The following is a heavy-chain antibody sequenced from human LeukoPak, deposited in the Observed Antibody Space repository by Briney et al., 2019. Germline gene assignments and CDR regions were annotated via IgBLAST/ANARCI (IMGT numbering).Heavy chain of an antibody. J-gene: IGHJ4*02. V-gene: IGHV3-23*01. CDR2: ISGSGGST. D-gene: IGHD2-2*01. Sequence: GGSLRLSCAASGFTFSSYAMSWVRQAPGKGLEWVSAISGSGGSTYYADSVKGRFTTSRDNSKNTLYLQMNSLRAEDTAVYYCAKDCSSTSCYGGFDYWGQGTLVTVSS. CDR1: GFTFSSYA. CDR3: AKDCSSTSCYGGFDY.